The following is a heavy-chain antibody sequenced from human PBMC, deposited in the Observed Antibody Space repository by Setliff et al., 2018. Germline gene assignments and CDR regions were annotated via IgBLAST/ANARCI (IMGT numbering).Heavy chain of an antibody. V-gene: IGHV4-38-2*02. J-gene: IGHJ4*02. D-gene: IGHD2-21*02. CDR3: ARDLGHGGDSDY. Sequence: ETLSLTCTVSGYSISSGYIWGWIRQPPGKGLEWVGNIGHTGSINYNPSLKSRLTISRDTSKNQVSLKLNSVTATDTAVYYCARDLGHGGDSDYWGQGILVTSPQ. CDR1: GYSISSGYI. CDR2: IGHTGSI.